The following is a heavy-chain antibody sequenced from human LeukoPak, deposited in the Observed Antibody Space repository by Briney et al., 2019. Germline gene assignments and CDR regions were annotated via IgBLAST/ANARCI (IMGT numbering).Heavy chain of an antibody. V-gene: IGHV1-69*04. CDR2: IIPIFGIA. CDR1: GGTFSSYA. J-gene: IGHJ6*02. Sequence: ASVKVSCKASGGTFSSYAISWVRQAPGQGLEWMGRIIPIFGIANYAQKFQGRVTITADKSTSTAYMELSSLRSEDTAVYYCARRDYDGSGYHYYYGMDVWGQGTTVTGSS. CDR3: ARRDYDGSGYHYYYGMDV. D-gene: IGHD3-22*01.